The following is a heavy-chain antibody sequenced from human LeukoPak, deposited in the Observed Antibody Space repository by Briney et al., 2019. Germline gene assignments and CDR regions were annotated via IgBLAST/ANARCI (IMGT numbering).Heavy chain of an antibody. J-gene: IGHJ4*02. D-gene: IGHD6-13*01. CDR3: ARALLHIAAAPDY. Sequence: ASVKVSCKASGYTFTSYDINWVRQATGQGLEWMGWMNPNSGNTGYAQKFQGRVTMTRNTSISTAYMELSSLRSEDTAVYYCARALLHIAAAPDYWGQGTLVTVSS. CDR1: GYTFTSYD. V-gene: IGHV1-8*01. CDR2: MNPNSGNT.